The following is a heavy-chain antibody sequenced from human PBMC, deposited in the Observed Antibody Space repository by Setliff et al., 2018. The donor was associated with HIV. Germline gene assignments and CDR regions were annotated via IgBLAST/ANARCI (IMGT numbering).Heavy chain of an antibody. D-gene: IGHD3-10*01. J-gene: IGHJ5*02. CDR2: IYSNGVT. Sequence: SETLSLTCIVSGGSMRDNYWSWIRQSPGEGLEWIGWIYSNGVTKYNPSLKSRVTILIDTSKKQFSLNLDSVTAADTAVYYCARQPYDSGSFGWFGPWGQGTLVTV. CDR3: ARQPYDSGSFGWFGP. V-gene: IGHV4-59*08. CDR1: GGSMRDNY.